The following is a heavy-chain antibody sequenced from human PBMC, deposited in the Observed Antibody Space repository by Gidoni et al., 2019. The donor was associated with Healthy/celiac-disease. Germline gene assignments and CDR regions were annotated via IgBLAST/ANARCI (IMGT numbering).Heavy chain of an antibody. CDR2: IYYSGST. D-gene: IGHD6-19*01. CDR1: GGSISSYY. Sequence: QVQLQESGPGLVKPSETLSITCTVSGGSISSYYWSWIRQPPGKGLEWIGYIYYSGSTNYNPSLKSRVTISVDTSKNQFSLKLSSVTAADTAVYYCARVGGIAVAGSNWFDPWGQGTLVTVSS. J-gene: IGHJ5*02. V-gene: IGHV4-59*01. CDR3: ARVGGIAVAGSNWFDP.